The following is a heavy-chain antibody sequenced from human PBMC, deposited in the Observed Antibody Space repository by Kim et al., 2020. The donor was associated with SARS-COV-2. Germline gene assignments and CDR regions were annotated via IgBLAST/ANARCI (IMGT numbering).Heavy chain of an antibody. CDR3: AKWENGFY. CDR2: IFWNGGGT. D-gene: IGHD1-26*01. V-gene: IGHV3-9*01. Sequence: GGSLRLSCVVSGFTFHNHAMHWVRQAPGKGLEWVAGIFWNGGGTGYADSVRGRFTVSSDKSKNTLSLQMDSLRVEDTAVYYCAKWENGFYWGQGTLVSVSS. J-gene: IGHJ4*02. CDR1: GFTFHNHA.